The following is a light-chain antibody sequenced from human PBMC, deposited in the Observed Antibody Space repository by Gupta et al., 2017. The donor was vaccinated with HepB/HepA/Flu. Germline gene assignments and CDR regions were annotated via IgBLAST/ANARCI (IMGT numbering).Light chain of an antibody. CDR2: SNN. J-gene: IGLJ3*02. CDR3: AAGDDSRNGWV. Sequence: SVLTQPPSASGTPGQRVTISCSGSSSNIGSNTVHWIQQLPGTAPKVLMYSNNRRPSGVPDRFSGSKSGTSAALAIIGLQAEDEADYYCAAGDDSRNGWVFGGGTKLTVL. CDR1: SSNIGSNT. V-gene: IGLV1-44*01.